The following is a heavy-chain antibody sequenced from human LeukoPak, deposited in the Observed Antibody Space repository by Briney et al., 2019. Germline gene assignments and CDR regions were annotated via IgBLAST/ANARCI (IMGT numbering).Heavy chain of an antibody. CDR2: IRYDGSNK. Sequence: GGSLRLSCAASGFTFSSYGMHWVRQAPGKGLEWVAFIRYDGSNKYYADSVKGRFTISRDNSKNTLYLQMNSLRAEDTAVYYCAKDQGSSPYDAFDIWGQGTMVTVSS. CDR1: GFTFSSYG. J-gene: IGHJ3*02. D-gene: IGHD6-6*01. V-gene: IGHV3-30*02. CDR3: AKDQGSSPYDAFDI.